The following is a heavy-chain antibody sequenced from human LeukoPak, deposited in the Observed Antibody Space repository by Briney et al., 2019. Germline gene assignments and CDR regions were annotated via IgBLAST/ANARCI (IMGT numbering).Heavy chain of an antibody. J-gene: IGHJ4*02. D-gene: IGHD2-21*02. CDR2: IGGSGVGT. CDR1: GFTFSSYA. Sequence: GGSLRLSCAASGFTFSSYAMTWVRQAPGKGLEWVSLIGGSGVGTYYADSVKARFTISRDNSKNTLYLQMNSLRAEDTAVYYCAKTVVTAIFALDYWGQGTLVTVSS. CDR3: AKTVVTAIFALDY. V-gene: IGHV3-23*01.